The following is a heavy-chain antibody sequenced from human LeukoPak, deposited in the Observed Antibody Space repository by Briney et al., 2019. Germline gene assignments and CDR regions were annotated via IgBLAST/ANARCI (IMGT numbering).Heavy chain of an antibody. CDR3: ARDLSPYCSGGSCYRVEVAFDI. CDR1: GFTFSSYW. J-gene: IGHJ3*02. Sequence: PGGSLRLSCAASGFTFSSYWMSWVRQAPGKGLEWVANIKQDGSEKYYVDSVKGRFTISRDNAKNSLYLQMNSLRAEDTAVYYCARDLSPYCSGGSCYRVEVAFDIWGQGTMVTVSS. V-gene: IGHV3-7*01. D-gene: IGHD2-15*01. CDR2: IKQDGSEK.